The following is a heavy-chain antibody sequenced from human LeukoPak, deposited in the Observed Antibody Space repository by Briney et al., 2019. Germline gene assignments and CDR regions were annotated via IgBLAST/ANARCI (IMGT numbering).Heavy chain of an antibody. Sequence: GASVKVSCKASGYTFTSYGISWVRQAPGQGLEWMGRINPNSGGTNYAQKFQGRVTMTRDTSISTAYMELSRLRSDDTAVYYCARSSGSYRRMDYWGQGTLVTVSS. CDR3: ARSSGSYRRMDY. CDR1: GYTFTSYG. V-gene: IGHV1-2*06. D-gene: IGHD3-10*01. CDR2: INPNSGGT. J-gene: IGHJ4*02.